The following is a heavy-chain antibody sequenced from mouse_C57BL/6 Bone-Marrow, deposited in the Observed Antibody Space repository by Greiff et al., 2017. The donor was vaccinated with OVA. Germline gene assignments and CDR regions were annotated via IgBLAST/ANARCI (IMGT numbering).Heavy chain of an antibody. V-gene: IGHV1-82*01. CDR2: IYPGDGDT. Sequence: QVQLQQSGPELVKPGASVKISCKASGYAFSSSWMNWVKQRPGQGLEWIGRIYPGDGDTNYNGKFKGKATLTADKSSSTAYMQLSSLTSEDSSVYVCASMVTTRYFDVWGTGTTVTVSS. D-gene: IGHD2-2*01. CDR1: GYAFSSSW. CDR3: ASMVTTRYFDV. J-gene: IGHJ1*03.